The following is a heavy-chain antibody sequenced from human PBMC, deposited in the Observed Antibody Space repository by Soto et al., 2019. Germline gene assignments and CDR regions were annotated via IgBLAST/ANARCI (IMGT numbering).Heavy chain of an antibody. V-gene: IGHV4-4*02. CDR1: GGSISSTNW. D-gene: IGHD3-10*01. Sequence: QVQLQESGPGLVKPSGTLSLTCAVSGGSISSTNWWSWVRQPPGKGLEWIGEIYHSGSTTYNPSHKGSGNRSGVQAQSQVSLIHSSVTVADTAVYYYAAGNYYAFDYWGEGALVTVSS. CDR2: IYHSGST. J-gene: IGHJ4*02. CDR3: AAGNYYAFDY.